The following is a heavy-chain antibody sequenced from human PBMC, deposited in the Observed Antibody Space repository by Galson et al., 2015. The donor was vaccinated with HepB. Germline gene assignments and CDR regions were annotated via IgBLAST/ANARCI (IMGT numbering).Heavy chain of an antibody. Sequence: SLRLSCAASGFIFSSYSMHWVRLAPGKGLEWVSSISNSGHYIYYADSVKGRFAISRDNAKNSLYLQMNSLRAEDTAIYSCAREIPGNGRSPFNYWGQGTLVTVSS. J-gene: IGHJ4*02. D-gene: IGHD1-26*01. CDR3: AREIPGNGRSPFNY. CDR2: ISNSGHYI. V-gene: IGHV3-21*01. CDR1: GFIFSSYS.